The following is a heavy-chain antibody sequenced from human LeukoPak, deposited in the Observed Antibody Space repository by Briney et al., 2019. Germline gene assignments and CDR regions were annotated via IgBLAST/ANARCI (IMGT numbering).Heavy chain of an antibody. CDR1: GASFSGYY. CDR3: ARQFRGYFIT. Sequence: SEALSLTCAVYGASFSGYYWSWIRQPTGKGLEWIGEINHSGSTNYNPSLKSRVTISVDTSKNQFSLKLSSVTAADTAVYYCARQFRGYFITWGQGTLVTVSS. D-gene: IGHD3-22*01. CDR2: INHSGST. V-gene: IGHV4-34*01. J-gene: IGHJ5*02.